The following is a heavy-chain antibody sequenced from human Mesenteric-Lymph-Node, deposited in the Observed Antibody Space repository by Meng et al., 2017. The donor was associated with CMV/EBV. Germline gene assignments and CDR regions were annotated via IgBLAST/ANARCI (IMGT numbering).Heavy chain of an antibody. Sequence: GSIISSRYFWGWIRQPPGKGLDWIGSIFYTGSTYYNPSLKSRATVSVDTSKNQFSLNLSSVSAADTAVYYCARQGGHTSGWYEIDYWGQGTLVTVSS. CDR2: IFYTGST. V-gene: IGHV4-39*01. J-gene: IGHJ4*02. CDR1: GSIISSRYF. D-gene: IGHD6-19*01. CDR3: ARQGGHTSGWYEIDY.